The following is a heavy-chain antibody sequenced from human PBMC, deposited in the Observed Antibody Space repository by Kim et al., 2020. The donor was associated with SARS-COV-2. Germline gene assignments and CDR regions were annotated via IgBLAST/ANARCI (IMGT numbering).Heavy chain of an antibody. V-gene: IGHV3-23*01. CDR2: IAGNT. CDR3: AGKGGPGNYVYD. D-gene: IGHD2-15*01. J-gene: IGHJ4*02. Sequence: GGSLRLSCAASGFTFSNSVMSWVRQAPGKGLEWVSTIAGNTYYADSVKGRFTISRDNAKNTLYLQMDSLRVEDTAIYYCAGKGGPGNYVYDWGQGTLVTVAS. CDR1: GFTFSNSV.